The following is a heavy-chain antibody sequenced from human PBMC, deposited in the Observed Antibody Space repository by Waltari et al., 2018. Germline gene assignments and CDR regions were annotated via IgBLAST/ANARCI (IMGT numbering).Heavy chain of an antibody. V-gene: IGHV1-8*03. CDR1: GYTFIAFN. CDR3: ARLRIDSGGNSGTFDI. J-gene: IGHJ3*02. D-gene: IGHD2-21*01. Sequence: VHLDQSGAQVKRPGASVRVSCEVSGYTFIAFNIDWIRQATGRGPEWMGSGNPNNDDALYTGTIKDIKTLTTNTSVSTAYLDRSGLRSEDTAIYYGARLRIDSGGNSGTFDIGGQGTLVSVSS. CDR2: GNPNNDDA.